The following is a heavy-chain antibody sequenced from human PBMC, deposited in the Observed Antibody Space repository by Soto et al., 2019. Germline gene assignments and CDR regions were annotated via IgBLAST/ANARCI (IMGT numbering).Heavy chain of an antibody. J-gene: IGHJ6*02. D-gene: IGHD1-26*01. Sequence: QVQLVQSGAEVKKPGASVKVSCKASGYTFTSYGISWVRQAPGQGLEWMGWISAYNGNTNYAQKLQGRVTMTTDTSTSTAYMELRSLRSDDTAVYYCARVWGGGSYYYYYGMDVWGQGTTVTVSS. CDR1: GYTFTSYG. V-gene: IGHV1-18*01. CDR2: ISAYNGNT. CDR3: ARVWGGGSYYYYYGMDV.